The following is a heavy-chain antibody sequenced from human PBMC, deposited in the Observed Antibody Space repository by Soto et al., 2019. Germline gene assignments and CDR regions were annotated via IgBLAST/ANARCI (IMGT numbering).Heavy chain of an antibody. CDR1: GFTFGDYA. J-gene: IGHJ4*02. V-gene: IGHV3-49*04. Sequence: GGSLRLSCTASGFTFGDYAMSWVRQAPGKGLEWVGFIRSKAYGGTTGYAASVKGRFTISRDDSKSIAYLQMNSLKTDDTAVYYCTAIVGGVVTTSDYWGQGTLATVSS. D-gene: IGHD3-3*01. CDR3: TAIVGGVVTTSDY. CDR2: IRSKAYGGTT.